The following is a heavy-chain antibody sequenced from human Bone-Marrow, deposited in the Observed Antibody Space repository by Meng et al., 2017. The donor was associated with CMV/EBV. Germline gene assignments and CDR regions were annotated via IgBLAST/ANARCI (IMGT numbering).Heavy chain of an antibody. Sequence: GGSLRLSCAASGFIFTNAWMNWVRQAPGKGLEWVGRIESKSTGGTINYAAPVTGRFTISRDDSRNMLYLQMNSLKTEDTAVYYCVAGAYQVLPYYYYGLDVWGQGTTVTVSS. CDR2: IESKSTGGTI. CDR3: VAGAYQVLPYYYYGLDV. J-gene: IGHJ6*02. D-gene: IGHD2-2*01. CDR1: GFIFTNAW. V-gene: IGHV3-15*04.